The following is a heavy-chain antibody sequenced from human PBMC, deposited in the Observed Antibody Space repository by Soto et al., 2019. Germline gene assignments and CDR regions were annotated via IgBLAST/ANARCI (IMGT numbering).Heavy chain of an antibody. Sequence: ASVKVSCKVSGYTLTELSMHWVRQAPGKGLEWMGGFDPEDGETIYAQKFQGRVTMTEDTSTDTAYMELSSLRSEDTAVYYCARQPTTGDTDLWFDPWGQGTLVTVSS. V-gene: IGHV1-24*01. D-gene: IGHD2-21*01. J-gene: IGHJ5*02. CDR2: FDPEDGET. CDR1: GYTLTELS. CDR3: ARQPTTGDTDLWFDP.